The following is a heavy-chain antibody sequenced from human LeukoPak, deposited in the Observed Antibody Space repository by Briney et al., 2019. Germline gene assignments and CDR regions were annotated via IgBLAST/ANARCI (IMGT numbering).Heavy chain of an antibody. J-gene: IGHJ5*02. D-gene: IGHD2-2*01. Sequence: GGSLRLSCAASGFTFSDYYMSWIRQAPGKGLEWVSYISSSGSTIYYADSVKGRFTISRDNAKNSLYLQMNSLRAEDTAVYYCAKDYCSSTSCYGFDPWGQGTLVTVSS. CDR1: GFTFSDYY. V-gene: IGHV3-11*01. CDR2: ISSSGSTI. CDR3: AKDYCSSTSCYGFDP.